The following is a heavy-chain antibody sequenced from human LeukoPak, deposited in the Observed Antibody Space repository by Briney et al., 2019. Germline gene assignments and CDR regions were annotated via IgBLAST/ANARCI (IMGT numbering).Heavy chain of an antibody. CDR2: INHSGST. D-gene: IGHD1-7*01. Sequence: TSETLSLTCAVYGGSFSGYYWSWIRQPPGKGLEWIGEINHSGSTNYNPSLKSRVTISVDTSKNQFSLKLSSVTAADTAVYYCARDSGLSELNWFDPWGQGTLVTVSS. CDR1: GGSFSGYY. V-gene: IGHV4-34*01. CDR3: ARDSGLSELNWFDP. J-gene: IGHJ5*02.